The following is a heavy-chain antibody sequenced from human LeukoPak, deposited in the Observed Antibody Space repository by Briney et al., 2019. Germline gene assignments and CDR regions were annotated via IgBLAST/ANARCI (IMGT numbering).Heavy chain of an antibody. CDR3: ARDLYSSGWYGRGFYFDY. J-gene: IGHJ4*02. Sequence: SQTMPLACIVATGSIASSSYDCGWIRHPPWKGLEWIGSTYYSGSSYYNPSLKSRVTISVDTSKNQFSLKLSSVTAADTAVYYCARDLYSSGWYGRGFYFDYWGQGTLVTVSS. D-gene: IGHD6-19*01. CDR1: TGSIASSSYD. CDR2: TYYSGSS. V-gene: IGHV4-39*02.